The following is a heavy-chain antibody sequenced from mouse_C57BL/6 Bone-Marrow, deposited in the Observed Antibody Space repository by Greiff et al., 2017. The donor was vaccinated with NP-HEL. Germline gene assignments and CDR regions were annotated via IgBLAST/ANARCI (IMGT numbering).Heavy chain of an antibody. V-gene: IGHV3-8*01. D-gene: IGHD1-1*01. CDR2: ISYSGST. J-gene: IGHJ1*03. Sequence: EVQRVESGPGLAKPSQTLSLTCSVTGYSITSDYWNWIRKFPGNKLEYMGYISYSGSTYYNPSLKSRISITRDTSKNQYYLQLNSVTTEDTATYYGARRGTTVVAHWYFDVWGTGTTVTVSS. CDR1: GYSITSDY. CDR3: ARRGTTVVAHWYFDV.